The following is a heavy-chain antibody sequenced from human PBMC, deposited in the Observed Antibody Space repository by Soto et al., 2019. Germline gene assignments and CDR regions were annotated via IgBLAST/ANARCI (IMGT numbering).Heavy chain of an antibody. D-gene: IGHD3-10*01. J-gene: IGHJ4*02. CDR3: ARDRSYYSDY. CDR2: ISAYNCNT. Sequence: QVQLVQSGAEVTKPGASVKVSCKASGYTFTSYGISWVRQAPGQWLEWMGWISAYNCNTNYAQKLQVRVTMTKDTSTITASMALRSMRSDYTAVYYCARDRSYYSDYWGQGTLVTVSS. V-gene: IGHV1-18*01. CDR1: GYTFTSYG.